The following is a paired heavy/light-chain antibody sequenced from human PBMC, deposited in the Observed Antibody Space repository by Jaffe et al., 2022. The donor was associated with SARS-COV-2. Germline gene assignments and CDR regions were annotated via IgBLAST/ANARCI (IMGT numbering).Light chain of an antibody. V-gene: IGLV1-51*01. Sequence: QSVLTQPPSVSAAPGQKVTISCSGSFSNIGKNYVSWYQQFPGTAPKLLIYDNDRRPSGIPDRFSGSKSGTSATLGITGLQTGDEANYYCATWDSSLTAGVFGTGTEVTVL. J-gene: IGLJ1*01. CDR3: ATWDSSLTAGV. CDR1: FSNIGKNY. CDR2: DND.
Heavy chain of an antibody. CDR2: TYYGGNT. V-gene: IGHV4-59*08. D-gene: IGHD3-16*01. CDR3: ARHVGRWGFDY. J-gene: IGHJ4*02. CDR1: GGSINGFY. Sequence: QVQLQESGPGLVKPSETLSLTCTVSGGSINGFYWSWVRQPPGKGLEWIANTYYGGNTKYNPSLKSRVTISADPSKNQVFLTLASTTATDTAVYYCARHVGRWGFDYWGQGTLVTVSS.